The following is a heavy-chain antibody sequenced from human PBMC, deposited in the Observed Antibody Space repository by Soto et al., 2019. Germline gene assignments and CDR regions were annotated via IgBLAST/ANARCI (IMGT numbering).Heavy chain of an antibody. V-gene: IGHV3-33*01. D-gene: IGHD3-10*01. J-gene: IGHJ4*02. Sequence: GRSLRLSCAASGFLFSSSAMHWVRQAPGKGLECVAMIWHNGSKTEYGDSVKGLFIISRDNSNNTLYLQMSGLRADDTATYYCARGREGVDGDYFRSYFDYWGQGSVVTVSS. CDR3: ARGREGVDGDYFRSYFDY. CDR2: IWHNGSKT. CDR1: GFLFSSSA.